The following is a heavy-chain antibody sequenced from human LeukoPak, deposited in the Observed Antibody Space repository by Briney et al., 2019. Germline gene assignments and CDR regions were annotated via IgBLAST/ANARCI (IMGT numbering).Heavy chain of an antibody. CDR1: GGSISSYY. V-gene: IGHV4-59*01. Sequence: SETLPLTCTVSGGSISSYYWSWIREPPGKGLEWIGDIYYSGSTNYNPSLKSRVTISVDTSKNQFSLKLSPVTAADTAVYYSARCYDSSGYYLDYWGQGTLVTVSS. D-gene: IGHD3-22*01. J-gene: IGHJ4*02. CDR2: IYYSGST. CDR3: ARCYDSSGYYLDY.